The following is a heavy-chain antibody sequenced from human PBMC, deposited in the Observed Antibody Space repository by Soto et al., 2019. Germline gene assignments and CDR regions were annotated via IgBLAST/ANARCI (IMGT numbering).Heavy chain of an antibody. J-gene: IGHJ4*02. CDR2: ISAYNGNT. CDR1: GYTFTSYG. V-gene: IGHV1-18*01. D-gene: IGHD2-15*01. Sequence: ASVKVSCKASGYTFTSYGISWVRQAPGQGLEWMGWISAYNGNTNYAQKLQGRVTMTTDTSTSTAYMELRSLRSDDTAVYYCARSRGGVYDIVVVVAAFPNYFDYWGQGTLVTVSS. CDR3: ARSRGGVYDIVVVVAAFPNYFDY.